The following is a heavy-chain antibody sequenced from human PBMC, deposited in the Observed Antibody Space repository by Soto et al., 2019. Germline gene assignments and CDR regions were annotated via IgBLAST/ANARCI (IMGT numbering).Heavy chain of an antibody. J-gene: IGHJ4*02. D-gene: IGHD2-2*01. CDR3: ASHDQYCSSTSCYPKYYFDY. V-gene: IGHV1-69*06. CDR2: IIPIFGTA. Sequence: GASVKVSCKASGGTFSSYAISWVRQALGQGLEWMGGIIPIFGTANYAQKFQGRVTITADKSTSTAYMELSSLRSEDTAVYYCASHDQYCSSTSCYPKYYFDYWGQGTLVTVSS. CDR1: GGTFSSYA.